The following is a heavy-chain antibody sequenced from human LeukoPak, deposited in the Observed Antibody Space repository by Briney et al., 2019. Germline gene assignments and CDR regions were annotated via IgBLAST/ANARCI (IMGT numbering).Heavy chain of an antibody. CDR3: ARDRPRARYFDY. CDR2: IIPILNVP. Sequence: ASVKVSCKASGGTFSDYSISWVRQAPGQELEWMGRIIPILNVPNYAQKFEGRLTITADKSTSTAYMELSSLKSADTAVYFCARDRPRARYFDYWGQGTLVTVSS. D-gene: IGHD2-15*01. V-gene: IGHV1-69*04. CDR1: GGTFSDYS. J-gene: IGHJ4*02.